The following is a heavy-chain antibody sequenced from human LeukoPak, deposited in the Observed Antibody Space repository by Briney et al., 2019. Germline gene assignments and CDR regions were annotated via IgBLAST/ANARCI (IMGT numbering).Heavy chain of an antibody. CDR1: GFTVSSNY. V-gene: IGHV3-53*05. Sequence: GGSLRLSCAASGFTVSSNYMSWVRQAPGKGLEWVSVIYSGGSTYNADSVKGRFTISRDNSKNTLYLQMNSLRAEDTAVYYCAKDLKPHYDILTGFDYWGQGTLVTVSS. D-gene: IGHD3-9*01. CDR2: IYSGGST. CDR3: AKDLKPHYDILTGFDY. J-gene: IGHJ4*02.